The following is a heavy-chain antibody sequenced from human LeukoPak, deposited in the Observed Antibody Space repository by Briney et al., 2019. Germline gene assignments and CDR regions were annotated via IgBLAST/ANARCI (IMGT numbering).Heavy chain of an antibody. J-gene: IGHJ4*02. D-gene: IGHD2-2*01. CDR2: INSDGSST. CDR1: GFTFSSYW. V-gene: IGHV3-74*01. CDR3: ARVGYCGSISCLGDY. Sequence: GGSLRLSCAASGFTFSSYWMHWVRQAPGKGLVWVSRINSDGSSTSYADSVKGRFTISRDNAKNTLYLQMNSLRAEDTAVYYCARVGYCGSISCLGDYWGQGTLVTVSS.